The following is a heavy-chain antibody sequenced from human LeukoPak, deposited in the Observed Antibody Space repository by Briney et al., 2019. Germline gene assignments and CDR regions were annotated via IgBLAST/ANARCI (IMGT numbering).Heavy chain of an antibody. D-gene: IGHD5-18*01. Sequence: HPGGSLRLSCAASGFTFSDYYMSWIRQAPGKGLEWVSYISSSSSYTNYADSVKGRFTISRDNAKNSLYLQMNSLRAEDTAVYYCARETYTAMEKSYFDYWGQGTLVTVSS. CDR3: ARETYTAMEKSYFDY. CDR1: GFTFSDYY. CDR2: ISSSSSYT. V-gene: IGHV3-11*06. J-gene: IGHJ4*02.